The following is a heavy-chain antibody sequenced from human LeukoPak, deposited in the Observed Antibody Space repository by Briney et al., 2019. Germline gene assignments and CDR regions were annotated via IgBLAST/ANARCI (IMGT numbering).Heavy chain of an antibody. J-gene: IGHJ4*02. CDR3: VRGGLGPGFDY. CDR2: IYHSGST. V-gene: IGHV4-30-2*01. CDR1: GGSISSGGYS. D-gene: IGHD3/OR15-3a*01. Sequence: SETLSLTCAVSGGSISSGGYSWSWIRQPPGKGLEWIGYIYHSGSTYYNPSLKSRVTISVDRSKNQFSLKLSSVTAADTAVYYCVRGGLGPGFDYWGQGTLVTVSS.